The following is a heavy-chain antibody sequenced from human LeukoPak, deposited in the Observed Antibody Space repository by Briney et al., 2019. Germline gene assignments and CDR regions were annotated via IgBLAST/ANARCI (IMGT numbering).Heavy chain of an antibody. CDR2: INPNTGGT. J-gene: IGHJ3*02. V-gene: IGHV1-2*02. CDR3: ARDYESNPTPHYDAFDI. CDR1: GYTFTGYY. D-gene: IGHD3-3*01. Sequence: KPGASVKVSCKASGYTFTGYYMHWVRQAPGQGLEWMGWINPNTGGTSYAQKFQGRVTMTRDMSTSTVYMELSSLRSEDTAVYYCARDYESNPTPHYDAFDIWGQGTMVTVSS.